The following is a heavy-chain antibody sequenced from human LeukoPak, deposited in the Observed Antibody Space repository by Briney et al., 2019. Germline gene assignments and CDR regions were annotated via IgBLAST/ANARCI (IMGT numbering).Heavy chain of an antibody. D-gene: IGHD3-22*01. J-gene: IGHJ3*02. V-gene: IGHV3-23*01. CDR3: ATVHYYYDSSGYYLASSDAFDI. CDR1: GFTFTNYG. CDR2: IIASGGTT. Sequence: GGSLRLSCAASGFTFTNYGMNWVRQAPGKGLEWVSGIIASGGTTYTADSVKGRFTISRDNSKNTLYLQISSLKAEDTAVYYCATVHYYYDSSGYYLASSDAFDIWGQGTMVTVSS.